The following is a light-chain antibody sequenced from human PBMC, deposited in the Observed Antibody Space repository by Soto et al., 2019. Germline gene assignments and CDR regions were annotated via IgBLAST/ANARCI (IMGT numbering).Light chain of an antibody. V-gene: IGKV3-11*01. J-gene: IGKJ4*01. Sequence: IVLTQSPATLSLSPGETATLSCRASQSINRYLAWYQQKPGQAPRLLIYDASIRATGIPARFRGGGSETDFTLTISSLAPEDFAIYYCQQRGTWPRVTFGGGTKVDIK. CDR2: DAS. CDR3: QQRGTWPRVT. CDR1: QSINRY.